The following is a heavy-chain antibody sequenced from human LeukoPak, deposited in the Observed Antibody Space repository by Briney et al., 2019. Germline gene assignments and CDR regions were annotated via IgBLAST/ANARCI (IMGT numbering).Heavy chain of an antibody. J-gene: IGHJ4*02. CDR2: IYHSGST. V-gene: IGHV4-59*01. CDR1: GGSISSYY. CDR3: ARGRVRYYFDY. Sequence: SETLSLTCTVSGGSISSYYWSWIRQPPGKGLEWIGYIYHSGSTNYNPSLKSRVTISVDKSKNQFSLKLSSVTAADTAVYYCARGRVRYYFDYWGQGTLVTVSS.